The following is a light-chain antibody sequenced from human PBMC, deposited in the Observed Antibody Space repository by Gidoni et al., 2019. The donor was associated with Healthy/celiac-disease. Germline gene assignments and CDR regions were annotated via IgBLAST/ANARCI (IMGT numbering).Light chain of an antibody. V-gene: IGKV3-11*01. CDR1: QSVSSY. CDR3: QQRSNWPLLA. Sequence: DIVLTQAPATLSLSPGERATLSCMASQSVSSYLAWYQQKPGQAPRLLIYDASNRATVIPARFSGSGSGTDFTLTISSLVPEDFAVYYCQQRSNWPLLAFGGXTKVEIK. CDR2: DAS. J-gene: IGKJ4*01.